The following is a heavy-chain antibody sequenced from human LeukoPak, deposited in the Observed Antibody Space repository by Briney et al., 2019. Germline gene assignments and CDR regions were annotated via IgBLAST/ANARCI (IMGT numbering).Heavy chain of an antibody. CDR2: IIPIFGTA. Sequence: SVKVSCKASGGTFSSYAISWVRQAPGQGLEWMGGIIPIFGTANYAQKLQGRVTMTTDTSTSTAYMELRSLRSDDTAVYYCARDEGSGSSNRGGYWGQGTLVTVSS. CDR3: ARDEGSGSSNRGGY. CDR1: GGTFSSYA. J-gene: IGHJ4*02. D-gene: IGHD1-26*01. V-gene: IGHV1-69*05.